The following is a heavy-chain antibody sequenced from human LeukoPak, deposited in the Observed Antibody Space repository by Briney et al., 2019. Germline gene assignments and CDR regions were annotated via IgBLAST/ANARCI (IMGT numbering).Heavy chain of an antibody. D-gene: IGHD1-26*01. CDR2: INPNSGGT. CDR3: ARDQAVGATRLIGPGIDY. J-gene: IGHJ4*02. CDR1: GGTFSSYA. V-gene: IGHV1-2*02. Sequence: GASVKVSCKASGGTFSSYAISWVRQAPGQGLEWMGWINPNSGGTNYAQKFQGRVTMTRDTSISTAYMELSRLRSDDTAVYYCARDQAVGATRLIGPGIDYWGQGTLVTVSS.